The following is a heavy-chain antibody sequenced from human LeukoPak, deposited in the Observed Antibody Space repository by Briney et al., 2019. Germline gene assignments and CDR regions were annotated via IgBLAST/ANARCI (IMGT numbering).Heavy chain of an antibody. CDR3: AKDRDWNYVGNYFDY. CDR2: IYSGGST. CDR1: GFTVSSNY. J-gene: IGHJ4*02. Sequence: PGGSLRLSCAASGFTVSSNYMSWVRQAPGKGLEWVSVIYSGGSTYYADSVKGRFTISRDNSKNTLYLQMNSLRAEDTAVYYCAKDRDWNYVGNYFDYWGQGTLVTVSS. D-gene: IGHD1-7*01. V-gene: IGHV3-53*01.